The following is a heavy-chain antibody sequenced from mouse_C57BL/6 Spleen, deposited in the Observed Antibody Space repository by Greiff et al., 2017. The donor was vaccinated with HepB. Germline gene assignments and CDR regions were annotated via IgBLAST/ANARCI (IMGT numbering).Heavy chain of an antibody. D-gene: IGHD1-1*01. CDR3: ARSYYGSSPWYFDV. CDR1: GYAFSSSW. J-gene: IGHJ1*03. CDR2: IYPGDGDT. V-gene: IGHV1-82*01. Sequence: QVQLKQSGPELVKPGASVKISCKASGYAFSSSWMNWVKQRPGRGLEWIGRIYPGDGDTNYNGKFKGKATLTADKSSSTAYMQLSSLTSEDSAVYFCARSYYGSSPWYFDVWGTGTTVTVSS.